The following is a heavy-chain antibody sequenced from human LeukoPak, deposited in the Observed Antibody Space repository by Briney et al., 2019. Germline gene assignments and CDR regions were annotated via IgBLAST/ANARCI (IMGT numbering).Heavy chain of an antibody. D-gene: IGHD2-15*01. CDR1: AGSISSSSYY. Sequence: SETLSLNCTVSAGSISSSSYYWRWIRQPPGKGLEMIASIYYSGSTYYNPSLKTRVTISVDTSKNQFSLKLSSVTAADTAVYYCARDLLYCSGGSCYTDAFDIWGQGTMVTVSS. CDR2: IYYSGST. CDR3: ARDLLYCSGGSCYTDAFDI. V-gene: IGHV4-39*07. J-gene: IGHJ3*02.